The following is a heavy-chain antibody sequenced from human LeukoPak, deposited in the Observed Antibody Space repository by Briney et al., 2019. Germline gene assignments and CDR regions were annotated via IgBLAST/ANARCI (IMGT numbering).Heavy chain of an antibody. CDR2: IDPNSGGT. Sequence: GASVKVSCKASGYTFTGCYIDWVRQAPGQGLEWMGWIDPNSGGTNYAQKFQGRVTMTRDTSISTAYMELSALRSDDTAVYYCARGQAGTRFDYWGQGALATVSS. V-gene: IGHV1-2*02. D-gene: IGHD6-13*01. J-gene: IGHJ4*02. CDR3: ARGQAGTRFDY. CDR1: GYTFTGCY.